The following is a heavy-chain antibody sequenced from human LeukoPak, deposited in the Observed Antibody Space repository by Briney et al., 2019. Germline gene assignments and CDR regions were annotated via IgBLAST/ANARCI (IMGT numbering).Heavy chain of an antibody. Sequence: PGGSLRLSCSASGVTIRNYWMHWVRQSPGKGLVWVSRLTYDGSRAKYADSVKGRFTISRDNARNTVYLQMNSLRFDDTAVYYCARGATYYYDTTGEGTFDVWGQGTAVTVSS. CDR3: ARGATYYYDTTGEGTFDV. CDR2: LTYDGSRA. J-gene: IGHJ3*01. D-gene: IGHD3-22*01. V-gene: IGHV3-74*03. CDR1: GVTIRNYW.